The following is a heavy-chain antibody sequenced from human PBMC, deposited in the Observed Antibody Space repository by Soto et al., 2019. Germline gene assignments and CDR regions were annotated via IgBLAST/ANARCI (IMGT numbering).Heavy chain of an antibody. Sequence: QLQLQESGPGLVKPSETLSLTCTVSGGSISSSSYYWGWIRQPPGKGLVWIGSIYYSGSTYYTPTLKSRVTTFLDTCKPQFSLKMSSVTAAATAVYCCARHETPFLSYGYHYGMDVWCDGTTVTVSS. CDR1: GGSISSSSYY. J-gene: IGHJ6*04. CDR3: ARHETPFLSYGYHYGMDV. D-gene: IGHD5-18*01. CDR2: IYYSGST. V-gene: IGHV4-39*01.